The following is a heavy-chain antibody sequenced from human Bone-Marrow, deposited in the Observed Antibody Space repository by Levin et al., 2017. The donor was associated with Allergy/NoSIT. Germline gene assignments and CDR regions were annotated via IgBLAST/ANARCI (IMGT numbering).Heavy chain of an antibody. V-gene: IGHV3-74*01. CDR3: ARVGRYDTNNFYRWWGAFDI. Sequence: RGESLKISCAASGFTFSHYWMHWVRQIPGKGLVWVSRINSDATSTSYADSVKGRFSISRDNAKNTVYLQMNSLRAEDTAVYFCARVGRYDTNNFYRWWGAFDIWGQGTMVTVSS. D-gene: IGHD3-22*01. CDR2: INSDATST. CDR1: GFTFSHYW. J-gene: IGHJ3*02.